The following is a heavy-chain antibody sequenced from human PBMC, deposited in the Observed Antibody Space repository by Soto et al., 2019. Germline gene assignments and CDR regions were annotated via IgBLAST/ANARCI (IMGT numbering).Heavy chain of an antibody. CDR3: ARDSVDRDLNYYDSGSYAIDQYYYYGMDV. J-gene: IGHJ6*02. Sequence: GESLKISCAASGFTFSSYSMNWVRQAPGKGLEWVSSISKSSRYIYYADSVKGRFTISRDNAKNSLYLQMNSLRAEDTAVYYCARDSVDRDLNYYDSGSYAIDQYYYYGMDVWGQGTTVTVSS. CDR1: GFTFSSYS. D-gene: IGHD3-10*01. V-gene: IGHV3-21*04. CDR2: ISKSSRYI.